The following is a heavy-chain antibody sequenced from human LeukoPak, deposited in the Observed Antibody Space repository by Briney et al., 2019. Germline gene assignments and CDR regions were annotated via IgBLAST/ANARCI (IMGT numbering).Heavy chain of an antibody. CDR1: GSTFNSYW. CDR3: ARQLGGSGSY. D-gene: IGHD3-10*01. V-gene: IGHV3-7*01. CDR2: IKQDESEK. Sequence: GGSLRLSCAASGSTFNSYWMHWVRQAPGKGLEWVANIKQDESEKYYVDSVKGRFTISRDNAKNSVYLQMNSLRAEDTAVYYCARQLGGSGSYWGQGTLVTVSS. J-gene: IGHJ4*02.